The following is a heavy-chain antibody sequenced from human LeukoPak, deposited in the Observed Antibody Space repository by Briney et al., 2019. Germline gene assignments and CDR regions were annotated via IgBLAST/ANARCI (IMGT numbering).Heavy chain of an antibody. CDR2: ISYDGSNK. Sequence: GGSLRLSCAASGFTFSSYGMHWVRQAPGKGLEWVEVISYDGSNKYYADSVKGRFTISRDNSKNTLYLQMNSLRAEDTAVYYCAKDLDYDSSGYFDYWGQGTLVTVSS. J-gene: IGHJ4*02. V-gene: IGHV3-30*18. D-gene: IGHD3-22*01. CDR1: GFTFSSYG. CDR3: AKDLDYDSSGYFDY.